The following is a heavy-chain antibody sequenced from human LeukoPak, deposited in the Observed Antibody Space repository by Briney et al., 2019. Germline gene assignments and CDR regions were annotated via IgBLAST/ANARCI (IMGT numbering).Heavy chain of an antibody. D-gene: IGHD1-26*01. J-gene: IGHJ4*02. Sequence: ASVKVSCEASGYTFTSYAMHWVRQAPGQRLEWMGWINAGNGNTKYSQKFQGRVTITRDTSASTAYMELSSLRSEDTAVYYCAKIGSSHDFDYWGQGTLITVSS. V-gene: IGHV1-3*01. CDR2: INAGNGNT. CDR3: AKIGSSHDFDY. CDR1: GYTFTSYA.